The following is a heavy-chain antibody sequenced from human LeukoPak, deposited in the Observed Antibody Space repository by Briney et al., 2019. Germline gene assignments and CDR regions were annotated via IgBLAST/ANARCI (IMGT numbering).Heavy chain of an antibody. Sequence: ASVKVSCKASGYTFTTYGINWVRQAPGQGLEWMGWITTHNGNTNYAQKVQGRVTMTTATSTSTAYMELRSMRSDDTAVYFCARALQVGVPSIVSSTCYYYGMDVWGQGTTVTVSS. V-gene: IGHV1-18*01. CDR1: GYTFTTYG. J-gene: IGHJ6*02. D-gene: IGHD2-15*01. CDR2: ITTHNGNT. CDR3: ARALQVGVPSIVSSTCYYYGMDV.